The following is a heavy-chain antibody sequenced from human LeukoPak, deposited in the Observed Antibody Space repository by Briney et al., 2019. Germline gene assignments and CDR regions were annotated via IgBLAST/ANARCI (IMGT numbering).Heavy chain of an antibody. J-gene: IGHJ4*02. CDR2: INGNVIST. V-gene: IGHV3-74*01. Sequence: GGSLRLSCAASGFTFSNYWMHWVRHAAGKGLVWVSCINGNVISTGYADSVKGRFTVSRDNAKKTLYLQMNSLRAEDTAVYYCASDVCNFDYWGQGTLVTVSS. CDR1: GFTFSNYW. CDR3: ASDVCNFDY. D-gene: IGHD5/OR15-5a*01.